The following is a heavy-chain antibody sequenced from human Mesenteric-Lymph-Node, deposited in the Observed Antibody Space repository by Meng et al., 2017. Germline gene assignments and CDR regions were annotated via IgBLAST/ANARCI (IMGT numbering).Heavy chain of an antibody. CDR3: ATLGNGGNPDY. V-gene: IGHV3-21*01. CDR2: ITTTSSYT. CDR1: GFTFRSYW. D-gene: IGHD4-23*01. J-gene: IGHJ4*02. Sequence: GESLKISCAASGFTFRSYWMSWVRQAPGKGLECVSRITTTSSYTYYADSVKGRFTISRDNAKNSLYLQMDSLSAEDTAVYYCATLGNGGNPDYWGQGTLVTVSS.